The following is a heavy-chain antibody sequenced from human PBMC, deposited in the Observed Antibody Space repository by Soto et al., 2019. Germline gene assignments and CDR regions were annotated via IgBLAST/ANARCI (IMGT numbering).Heavy chain of an antibody. Sequence: SMPVSCKASVGTFSSYAISCVRQAPGQGLEWMGGIIPIFGTANYAQKFQGRVTITADKSTSTAYMELSSLRSEDTAVYYCARGVRIYNWFDPWGQGNLVTVSS. CDR2: IIPIFGTA. J-gene: IGHJ5*02. CDR3: ARGVRIYNWFDP. V-gene: IGHV1-69*06. CDR1: VGTFSSYA.